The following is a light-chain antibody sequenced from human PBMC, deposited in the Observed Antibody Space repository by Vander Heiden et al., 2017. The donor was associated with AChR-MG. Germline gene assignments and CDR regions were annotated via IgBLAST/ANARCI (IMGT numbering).Light chain of an antibody. CDR3: NCRDSSAEAHWL. V-gene: IGLV3-19*01. J-gene: IGLJ3*02. CDR1: SLRSFY. CDR2: GKS. Sequence: SSEVIQDPAVSVTLGQTVRITCQGDSLRSFYPSWYLKKPGQAPVLVLYGKSSRPSGIPDRFSGSISGNTASLTITGAQAEDEGVYYCNCRDSSAEAHWLFGGGTELTVL.